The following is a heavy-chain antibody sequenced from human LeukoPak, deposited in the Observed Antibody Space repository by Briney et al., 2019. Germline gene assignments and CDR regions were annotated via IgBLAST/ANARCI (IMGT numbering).Heavy chain of an antibody. V-gene: IGHV3-48*03. CDR2: ISSSGSTI. D-gene: IGHD6-6*01. CDR3: ARDKSSDGLDAFDI. Sequence: PGTSLRLSCAASGFTFRNYGMHWVRQAPGKGLEWVSYISSSGSTIYYADSVKGRFTVSRDNAKNSLYLQMNSLRAEDTAVYYCARDKSSDGLDAFDIWGQGTKVTVSS. J-gene: IGHJ3*02. CDR1: GFTFRNYG.